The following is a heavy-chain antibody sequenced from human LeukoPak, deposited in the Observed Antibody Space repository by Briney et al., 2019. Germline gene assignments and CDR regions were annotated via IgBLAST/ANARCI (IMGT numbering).Heavy chain of an antibody. CDR1: GYTFTSYV. CDR2: IIAYNGNT. D-gene: IGHD3-3*01. V-gene: IGHV1-18*01. CDR3: ARVTELRFLDGIRSYYYMDV. J-gene: IGHJ6*03. Sequence: ASVKVSCKASGYTFTSYVISWGRQAPGQGPEWMGGIIAYNGNTNYVQKLQGRVTMTTDTSTSTAYMELRSLRSDDTAVYYCARVTELRFLDGIRSYYYMDVWGKGTTVTVSS.